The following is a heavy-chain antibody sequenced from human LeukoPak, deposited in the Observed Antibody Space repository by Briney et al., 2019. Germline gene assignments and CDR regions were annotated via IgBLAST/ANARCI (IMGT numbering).Heavy chain of an antibody. CDR1: GFTFSSYE. J-gene: IGHJ6*04. CDR3: AELGITVIGGV. CDR2: ISSSGSTI. D-gene: IGHD3-10*02. Sequence: GGSLRLSCAASGFTFSSYEMNWVRQAPGKGLEWVSYISSSGSTIYYADSVKGRFTISRDNAKNSLYLQMNSLRAEDTAVYYGAELGITVIGGVWGKGTTVTISS. V-gene: IGHV3-48*03.